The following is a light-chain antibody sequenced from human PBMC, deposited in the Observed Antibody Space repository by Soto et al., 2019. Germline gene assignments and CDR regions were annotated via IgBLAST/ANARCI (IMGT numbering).Light chain of an antibody. CDR3: SSYAGSNNFGV. V-gene: IGLV2-8*01. CDR1: SSDVGGYNY. Sequence: QSVLTQPPSASGSPGQSVTISCTGTSSDVGGYNYVSWYQQHPGKAPKLMIYEVSKRPSVVPDRFSGSKSGNTASLTVSGLQAEDEADYYCSSYAGSNNFGVFGTGTKVTVL. CDR2: EVS. J-gene: IGLJ1*01.